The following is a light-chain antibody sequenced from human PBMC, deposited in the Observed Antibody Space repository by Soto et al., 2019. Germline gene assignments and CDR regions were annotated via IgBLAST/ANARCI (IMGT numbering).Light chain of an antibody. J-gene: IGKJ4*01. V-gene: IGKV3-20*01. CDR1: ESISRDY. CDR2: GAS. CDR3: QQYDESPLT. Sequence: EIVLTQSPGTLSLSPGQRATLSCRASESISRDYLAWYQQKPGQAPRLLIYGASTRATGIPDRFSGGGTATDFTLTISRLEPEDFAVYHCQQYDESPLTFGGGTKVDIK.